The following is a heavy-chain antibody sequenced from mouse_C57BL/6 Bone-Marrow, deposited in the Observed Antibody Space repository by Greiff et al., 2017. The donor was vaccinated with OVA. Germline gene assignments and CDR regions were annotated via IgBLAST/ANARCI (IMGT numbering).Heavy chain of an antibody. V-gene: IGHV1-15*01. CDR1: GYTFTDYE. CDR2: IDPETGGT. J-gene: IGHJ4*01. D-gene: IGHD5-5*01. Sequence: VQLQQSGAELVRPGASVTLSCKASGYTFTDYEMHWVKQTPVHGLEWIGAIDPETGGTAYNQKFKGKAILTADKSSSTAYMELRSLTSEDSAVYYCTRDDYLYYAMDYWCQGTSVTVSS. CDR3: TRDDYLYYAMDY.